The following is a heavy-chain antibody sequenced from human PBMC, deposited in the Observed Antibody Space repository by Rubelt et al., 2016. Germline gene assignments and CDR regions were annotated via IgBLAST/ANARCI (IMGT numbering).Heavy chain of an antibody. CDR3: ARDGAFPLGSGFEKRSDY. CDR1: GYTFTSYG. D-gene: IGHD3-10*01. Sequence: QVQLVQSGAEVKKPGASVKVSCKASGYTFTSYGISWVRQAPGQGLEWLGWISAYNGNTNYAQKLQGRVTMATDTSTSTAYMELRSLRSDDTAVYYCARDGAFPLGSGFEKRSDYWGQGTLVTVSS. CDR2: ISAYNGNT. J-gene: IGHJ4*02. V-gene: IGHV1-18*01.